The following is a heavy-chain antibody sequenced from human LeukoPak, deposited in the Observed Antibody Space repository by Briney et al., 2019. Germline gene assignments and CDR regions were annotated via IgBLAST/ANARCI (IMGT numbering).Heavy chain of an antibody. CDR3: ACPKSRGAFDI. CDR2: ISTYNGNK. V-gene: IGHV1-18*01. D-gene: IGHD3-10*01. CDR1: GYTFTSSG. J-gene: IGHJ3*02. Sequence: ASVKVSCTASGYTFTSSGISWVRQAPGQGLEWMGWISTYNGNKNLAQKLQDRVTMTTDTSTSTAYMELRSLRSDDTAVYYCACPKSRGAFDIWGQGTMVTVSS.